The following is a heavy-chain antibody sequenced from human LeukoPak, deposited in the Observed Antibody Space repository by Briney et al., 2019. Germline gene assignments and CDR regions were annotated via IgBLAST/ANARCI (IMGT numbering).Heavy chain of an antibody. D-gene: IGHD3-10*01. CDR2: INPTGGST. J-gene: IGHJ6*02. CDR3: ARDPTDGITMVRGVIKPAGYGMDV. V-gene: IGHV1-46*01. CDR1: GYTFTSYY. Sequence: ASVKVSCKASGYTFTSYYMHWVRQAPGQGLEWMGIINPTGGSTTYAQKFQGRVTMTRDTSTSTVYMELSSLRSEDTAVYYCARDPTDGITMVRGVIKPAGYGMDVWGQGTTVTVSS.